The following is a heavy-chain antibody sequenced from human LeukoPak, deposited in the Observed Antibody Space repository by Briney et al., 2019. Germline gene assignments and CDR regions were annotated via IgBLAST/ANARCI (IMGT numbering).Heavy chain of an antibody. J-gene: IGHJ6*03. Sequence: GGSLRLSCAASGFTVSSNYMIWVRQAPGKGLEWVSDIYSGGSTYYADSVKRRFTISRDNSKNTLYLQMNSLRAEDTAVYYCARLYCSGGSCYSRYYYYYMDVWGKGTTVTVSS. CDR2: IYSGGST. CDR1: GFTVSSNY. D-gene: IGHD2-15*01. V-gene: IGHV3-53*01. CDR3: ARLYCSGGSCYSRYYYYYMDV.